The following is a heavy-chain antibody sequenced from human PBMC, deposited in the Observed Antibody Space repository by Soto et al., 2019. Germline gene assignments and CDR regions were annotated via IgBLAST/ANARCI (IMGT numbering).Heavy chain of an antibody. CDR3: ARHKTAVAGTQGGAFDI. V-gene: IGHV6-1*01. CDR1: GDSVSSNSAA. Sequence: PSQTLSLTCAISGDSVSSNSAAWNWIRQSPSRGLEWLGRTYYRSKWYNDYAVSVKSRITINPDTSKNQFSLQLNSVTPEDTAAYYCARHKTAVAGTQGGAFDIWGQGTMVTVSS. J-gene: IGHJ3*02. CDR2: TYYRSKWYN. D-gene: IGHD6-19*01.